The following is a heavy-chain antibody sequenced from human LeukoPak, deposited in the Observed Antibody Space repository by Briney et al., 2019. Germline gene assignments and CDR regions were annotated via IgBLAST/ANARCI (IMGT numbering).Heavy chain of an antibody. V-gene: IGHV1-69*05. CDR3: ASSYSSGWYGAFDI. D-gene: IGHD6-19*01. CDR1: GGTFSSYA. J-gene: IGHJ3*02. Sequence: SVKVSCKASGGTFSSYAISWVRQAPGQGLEWMGRIIPVFGTANYAQKFQGRVTITTDKSTSTAYMELSSLRSEDTAVYYCASSYSSGWYGAFDIWGQGAMVTVSS. CDR2: IIPVFGTA.